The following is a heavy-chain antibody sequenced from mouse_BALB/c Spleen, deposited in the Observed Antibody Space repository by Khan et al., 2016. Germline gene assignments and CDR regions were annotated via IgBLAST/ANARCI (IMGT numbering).Heavy chain of an antibody. CDR3: AKVDYFDDDGAWFAY. Sequence: QVQLKQSGPSLVQPSQSLSINCIVSGFSLTTYAVHWVRQSPGKGLEWLGVIWGGGTTDYNAAFMSSLSITTDNSKSHVFFKMNSRQPDDTAIYYCAKVDYFDDDGAWFAYWGQGSLVTVST. J-gene: IGHJ3*01. V-gene: IGHV2-5-1*01. CDR2: IWGGGTT. CDR1: GFSLTTYA. D-gene: IGHD2-4*01.